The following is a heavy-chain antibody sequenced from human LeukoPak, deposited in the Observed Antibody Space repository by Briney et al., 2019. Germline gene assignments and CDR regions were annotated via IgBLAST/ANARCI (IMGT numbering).Heavy chain of an antibody. V-gene: IGHV3-64D*06. J-gene: IGHJ4*02. CDR3: VKDEGYCSSVSCSPSY. CDR1: GFNFRNYP. D-gene: IGHD2-2*01. Sequence: GGSLRLSCAASGFNFRNYPMHWVRQAPGKGLEYVPAISGNGDTTYYEDSVKGRVTISRDNSKNTLYLQLSSLRVEDTAVYYCVKDEGYCSSVSCSPSYWGQGTLVTVSS. CDR2: ISGNGDTT.